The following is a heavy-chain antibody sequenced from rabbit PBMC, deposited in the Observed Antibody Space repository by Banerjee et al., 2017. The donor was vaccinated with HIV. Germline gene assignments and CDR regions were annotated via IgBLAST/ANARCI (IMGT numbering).Heavy chain of an antibody. V-gene: IGHV1S40*01. Sequence: QSLEESGGDLVKPGASLTLTCTASGFSFNSNYYMCWVRQAPGKGLEWIACVYVGNGGSTDYASWAKGRFTISKTSSTTVTLQMTSLTAADTATYFCARFYGGAGYAADTFDPWGQGTLVTVS. CDR2: VYVGNGGST. CDR1: GFSFNSNYY. D-gene: IGHD6-1*01. CDR3: ARFYGGAGYAADTFDP. J-gene: IGHJ2*01.